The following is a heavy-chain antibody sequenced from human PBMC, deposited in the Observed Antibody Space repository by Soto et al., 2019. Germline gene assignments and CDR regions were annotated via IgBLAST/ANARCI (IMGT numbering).Heavy chain of an antibody. Sequence: GGSLRLSCAASGFTFSSYAMSWVRQAPGKGLEWVSAISGSGGSTYYADSVKGRFTISRDNSKNTLYLQMNSLRAEDTAVYYCEKAPTDYGYGAYRGQGTLVPVSS. J-gene: IGHJ4*02. CDR3: EKAPTDYGYGAY. CDR2: ISGSGGST. V-gene: IGHV3-23*01. CDR1: GFTFSSYA. D-gene: IGHD4-17*01.